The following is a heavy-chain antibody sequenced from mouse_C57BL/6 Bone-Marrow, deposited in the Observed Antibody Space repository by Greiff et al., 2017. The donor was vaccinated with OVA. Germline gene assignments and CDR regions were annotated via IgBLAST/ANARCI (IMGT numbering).Heavy chain of an antibody. J-gene: IGHJ3*01. CDR1: GYTFTDYN. CDR2: INPNNGST. D-gene: IGHD2-1*01. Sequence: VHVKQSGPELVKPGASVKIPCKASGYTFTDYNMDWVKQSHGKSLEWIGDINPNNGSTIYNQKFKGKATFPVDKSSSTAYMELRSLTSEDTAVYYCARGGGYGNYVFAYWGQGTLVTVSA. V-gene: IGHV1-18*01. CDR3: ARGGGYGNYVFAY.